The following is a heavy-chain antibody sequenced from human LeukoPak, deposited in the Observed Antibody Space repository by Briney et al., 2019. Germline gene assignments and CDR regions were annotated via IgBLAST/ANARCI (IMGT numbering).Heavy chain of an antibody. CDR1: GFTFSGYG. Sequence: GGSLRLSCAASGFTFSGYGMHWVRLAPGVGLQWIAFISDDGSNKDYAVSVKGRFTITRGNSKNTLFLEMRSLRTEDTAVYYCARGEVVTASPLDFWGQGTLVTVSS. J-gene: IGHJ4*02. CDR3: ARGEVVTASPLDF. V-gene: IGHV3-30*04. CDR2: ISDDGSNK. D-gene: IGHD2-21*02.